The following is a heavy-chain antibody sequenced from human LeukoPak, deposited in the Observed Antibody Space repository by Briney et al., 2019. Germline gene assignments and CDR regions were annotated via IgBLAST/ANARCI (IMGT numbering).Heavy chain of an antibody. CDR2: IYHSGST. J-gene: IGHJ4*02. CDR1: GGSISSGGYS. Sequence: SETLSLTCAVSGGSISSGGYSWSWIREPPGKGLEWIGYIYHSGSTYYNPSLKSRVTISVDRSKNQFSLKLSSVTAADTAVYYCARGEQRSRVPAAHFDYWGQGTLVTVSS. CDR3: ARGEQRSRVPAAHFDY. D-gene: IGHD2-2*01. V-gene: IGHV4-30-2*01.